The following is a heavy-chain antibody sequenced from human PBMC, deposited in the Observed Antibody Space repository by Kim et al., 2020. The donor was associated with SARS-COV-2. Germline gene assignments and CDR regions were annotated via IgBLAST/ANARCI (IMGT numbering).Heavy chain of an antibody. D-gene: IGHD3-3*01. CDR2: TSQSGKT. Sequence: SETLSLKCSVSGASINDYYWTWIRQPPGKGLEWIGYTSQSGKTSYNPSLKSRVSFSTDSSKNQFSLSLRSVTAADTAVYYCARDATYFDFWRARNGDSGMDVWGRGTTVIVSS. CDR1: GASINDYY. CDR3: ARDATYFDFWRARNGDSGMDV. V-gene: IGHV4-59*13. J-gene: IGHJ6*02.